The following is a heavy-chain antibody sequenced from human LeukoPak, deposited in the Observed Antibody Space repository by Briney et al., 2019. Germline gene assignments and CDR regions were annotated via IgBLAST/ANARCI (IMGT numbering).Heavy chain of an antibody. CDR3: ATVYRSSEGVNWFDP. CDR1: GYTLTELS. D-gene: IGHD6-6*01. J-gene: IGHJ5*02. Sequence: GASVKVSCKVSGYTLTELSTHWVRQAPGKGLEWMGGFDPEDGETIYAQKFQGRVTMTEDTSTDTAYMELSSLRSEDTAVYYCATVYRSSEGVNWFDPWGQGTLVTVS. CDR2: FDPEDGET. V-gene: IGHV1-24*01.